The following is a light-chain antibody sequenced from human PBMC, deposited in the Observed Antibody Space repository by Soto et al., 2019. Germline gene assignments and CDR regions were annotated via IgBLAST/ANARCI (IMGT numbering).Light chain of an antibody. CDR2: DAS. CDR1: QSVSGH. J-gene: IGKJ4*01. Sequence: EIMLTQSPAILSLYPGERVTLSCRASQSVSGHVAWYQQRPGQRPRLLIYDASIRGTGISARFSGSGSGTDYTLTISRLDPEDFAVYYCQWRSNWPIFGGGTKIEVK. CDR3: QWRSNWPI. V-gene: IGKV3-11*01.